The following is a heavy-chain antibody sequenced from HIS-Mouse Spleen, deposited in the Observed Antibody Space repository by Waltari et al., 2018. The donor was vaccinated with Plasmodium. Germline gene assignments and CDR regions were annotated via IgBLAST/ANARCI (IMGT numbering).Heavy chain of an antibody. Sequence: EVQLVESGGGLVQPAGSLSLSCAASGFTFSSYWMSWVRQAPGKGLEWVANIKQDGSEKYYVDSVKGRFTISRDNAKNSLYLQMNSLGAEDTAVYYCASSWYWYVDRWGRGTLVTVSS. CDR2: IKQDGSEK. CDR3: ASSWYWYVDR. J-gene: IGHJ2*01. CDR1: GFTFSSYW. V-gene: IGHV3-7*01. D-gene: IGHD6-13*01.